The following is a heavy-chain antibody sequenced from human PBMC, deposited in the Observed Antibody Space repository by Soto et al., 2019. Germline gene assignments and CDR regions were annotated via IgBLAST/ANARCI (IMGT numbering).Heavy chain of an antibody. D-gene: IGHD4-17*01. Sequence: SETLSLTCAVSGGSVTNSSYYWGWIRQSPGKGLEWIGSVYYRGRSYSKSSVKSRVTISVDTSKNRFSLSLNSVTASDTAVYFCVGQRTTVPTQAYFDYWGPGALVTVSS. CDR3: VGQRTTVPTQAYFDY. CDR2: VYYRGRS. CDR1: GGSVTNSSYY. J-gene: IGHJ4*02. V-gene: IGHV4-39*01.